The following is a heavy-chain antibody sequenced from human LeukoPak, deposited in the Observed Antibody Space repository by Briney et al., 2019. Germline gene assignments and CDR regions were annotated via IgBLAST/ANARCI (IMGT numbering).Heavy chain of an antibody. Sequence: PGGSLRLSCAASGFTFDDYAMHWVRQAPGKGLEWVSLISGDGGSTDYADSVKGRFTISRDNSRNSLYLQMNSLRTEDTALYYCAKDILPLNYPRGMDVWGQGTTVTVSS. J-gene: IGHJ6*02. D-gene: IGHD5-24*01. CDR1: GFTFDDYA. CDR2: ISGDGGST. CDR3: AKDILPLNYPRGMDV. V-gene: IGHV3-43*02.